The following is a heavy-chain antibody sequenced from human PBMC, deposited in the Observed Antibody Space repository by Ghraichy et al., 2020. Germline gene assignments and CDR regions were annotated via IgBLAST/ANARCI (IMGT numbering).Heavy chain of an antibody. Sequence: SETLSLTCTVSGGSISSSSYYWGWIRQPPGKGLEWIGSIYYSGSTYYNPSLKSRVTISVDTSKNQFSLKLSSVTAADTAVYYCARVVPAAIYVRPYNWFDPWGQGTLVTVSS. CDR1: GGSISSSSYY. J-gene: IGHJ5*02. CDR3: ARVVPAAIYVRPYNWFDP. D-gene: IGHD2-2*01. CDR2: IYYSGST. V-gene: IGHV4-39*07.